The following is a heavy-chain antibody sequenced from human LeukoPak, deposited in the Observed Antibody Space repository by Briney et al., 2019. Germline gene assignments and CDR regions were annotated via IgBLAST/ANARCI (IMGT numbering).Heavy chain of an antibody. CDR2: ISYSGST. D-gene: IGHD1-1*01. CDR3: ARHGRRPFDI. V-gene: IGHV4-59*08. Sequence: SETLSLTCTVSGGSVSSYYWSWIRQPPGKGLKWIGYISYSGSTIYNPSLKSRVTISVDTSKNQFSLKLSSVTAADTAVYHCARHGRRPFDIWGQGTMVTVSS. J-gene: IGHJ3*02. CDR1: GGSVSSYY.